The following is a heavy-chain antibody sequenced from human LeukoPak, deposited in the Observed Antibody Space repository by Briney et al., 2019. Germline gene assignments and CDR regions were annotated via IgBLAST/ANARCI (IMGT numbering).Heavy chain of an antibody. CDR3: AKEGVLRRYYYGSGSYYRGAFDI. CDR2: TRYDGSDK. CDR1: GFIFSSYG. J-gene: IGHJ3*02. D-gene: IGHD3-10*01. Sequence: PGGSLRLSCAASGFIFSSYGMHWVRQAPGKGPEWVAFTRYDGSDKYSADSVKGRFTISRDNSKNTLYLQMNSLRAEDTAVYYCAKEGVLRRYYYGSGSYYRGAFDIWGQGTMVTVSS. V-gene: IGHV3-30*02.